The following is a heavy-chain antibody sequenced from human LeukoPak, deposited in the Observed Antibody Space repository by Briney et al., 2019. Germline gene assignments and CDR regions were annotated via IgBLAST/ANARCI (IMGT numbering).Heavy chain of an antibody. V-gene: IGHV4-31*03. CDR3: ARARTTMVRGVRNPYFDY. J-gene: IGHJ4*02. D-gene: IGHD3-10*01. CDR1: GGSISSGGYY. Sequence: SETLSLTCTVSGGSISSGGYYWSWIRQHPGKGLEWIGYIYYSGSTYYHPSLKSRVTISVDTSKNQFSLKLSSVTAADTAVYYCARARTTMVRGVRNPYFDYWGQGTLVTVSS. CDR2: IYYSGST.